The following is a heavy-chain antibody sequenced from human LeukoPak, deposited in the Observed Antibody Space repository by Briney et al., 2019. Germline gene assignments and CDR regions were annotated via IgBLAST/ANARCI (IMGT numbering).Heavy chain of an antibody. D-gene: IGHD2-2*01. J-gene: IGHJ6*03. CDR2: IYYSGST. CDR3: GRAVIAAAMGHSYCFRDV. Sequence: SETLSLNCTVSDVSITSYYWTWLPQPPGKGLEGIGNIYYSGSTNDNPSLNSRITTSKDTTKNQFSLRLSSVSAAHTAVYYSGRAVIAAAMGHSYCFRDVWGKGTKATISS. CDR1: DVSITSYY. V-gene: IGHV4-59*01.